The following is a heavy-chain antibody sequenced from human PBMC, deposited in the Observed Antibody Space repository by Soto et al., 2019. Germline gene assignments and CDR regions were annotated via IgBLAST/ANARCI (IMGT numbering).Heavy chain of an antibody. Sequence: SETLSLTCTVSGGSISSYYRSWIRQPPGKGLEWIGYIYYSGSTNYNPSLKSRVTISVDTSKNQFSLKLSSVTAADTAVYYCARGPRGYSSGWYNYYYGMDVWGQGTTVTVSS. J-gene: IGHJ6*02. CDR3: ARGPRGYSSGWYNYYYGMDV. V-gene: IGHV4-59*01. CDR2: IYYSGST. D-gene: IGHD6-19*01. CDR1: GGSISSYY.